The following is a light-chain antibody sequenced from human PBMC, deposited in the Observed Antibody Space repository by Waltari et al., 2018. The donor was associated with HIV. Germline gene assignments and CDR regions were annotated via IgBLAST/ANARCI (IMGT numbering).Light chain of an antibody. J-gene: IGLJ2*01. V-gene: IGLV1-47*01. CDR1: SSTIGSNY. CDR2: RNN. CDR3: ATWTDSLSGVV. Sequence: QSVLTHSPSASGTPGQRATTSCSGSSSTIGSNYVYWYQQLPGTAPKLLLYRNNQRPSGVPDRFSGSKSGTSASLAISGLRSEDEAHYYCATWTDSLSGVVFGGGTKLRVL.